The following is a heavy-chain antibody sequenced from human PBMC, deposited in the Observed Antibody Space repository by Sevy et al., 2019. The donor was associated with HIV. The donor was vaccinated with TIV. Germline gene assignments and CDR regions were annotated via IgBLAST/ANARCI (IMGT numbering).Heavy chain of an antibody. J-gene: IGHJ2*01. CDR3: ATPRGTDWYEGAGGYFDL. CDR2: IYNTGST. Sequence: SETLSLTCTVSGGSIRINSYYWGWVRQPPGKGLEWIGSIYNTGSTSYNPSLKSRVTISVDTSKNNFSLRLTSVTAAGTAVYYCATPRGTDWYEGAGGYFDLWGRGTLVTVSS. D-gene: IGHD6-19*01. CDR1: GGSIRINSYY. V-gene: IGHV4-39*02.